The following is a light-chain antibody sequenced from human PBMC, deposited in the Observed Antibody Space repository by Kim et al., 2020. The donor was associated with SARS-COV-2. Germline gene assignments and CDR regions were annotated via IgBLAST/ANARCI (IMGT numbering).Light chain of an antibody. CDR3: AAWDDSLSGRV. Sequence: ELTQPPSASGTPGQRVTISCSGSSSNIGSNYVYWYQQLPGTAPKLLIYSNNQLPSGVPDRFSGSKSGTSASLAISGLRSEDEADYYCAAWDDSLSGRVFGGGTQLTVL. CDR1: SSNIGSNY. V-gene: IGLV1-47*02. CDR2: SNN. J-gene: IGLJ2*01.